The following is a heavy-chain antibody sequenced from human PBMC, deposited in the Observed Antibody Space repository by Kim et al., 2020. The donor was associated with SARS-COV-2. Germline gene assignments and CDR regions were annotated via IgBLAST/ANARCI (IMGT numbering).Heavy chain of an antibody. CDR3: ARDEDYYGSGTRLFDY. V-gene: IGHV3-30*04. CDR2: ISDVGSKK. Sequence: GGSLRLSCAAAGFTLSSYGREWVRQATGKGLEWVEVISDVGSKKNYADSGKGRFTISRDNSKNTLYLQMNSLRAEDTAVYYCARDEDYYGSGTRLFDYWGQGPLVTGSS. CDR1: GFTLSSYG. D-gene: IGHD3-10*01. J-gene: IGHJ4*02.